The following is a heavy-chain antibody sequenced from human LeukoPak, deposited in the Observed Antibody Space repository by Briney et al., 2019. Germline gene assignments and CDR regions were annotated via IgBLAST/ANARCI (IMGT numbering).Heavy chain of an antibody. D-gene: IGHD1-26*01. V-gene: IGHV3-66*01. J-gene: IGHJ4*02. Sequence: GGSLRLSCAASGFTVSSNYMSWVRQAPGKGLEWVSVIYSGGSTYYAESVKGRFTISRDNSKDTLFLQMNGLRAEDTAVYYCARGSSGTYDMGYWGQGTLVTVSS. CDR3: ARGSSGTYDMGY. CDR2: IYSGGST. CDR1: GFTVSSNY.